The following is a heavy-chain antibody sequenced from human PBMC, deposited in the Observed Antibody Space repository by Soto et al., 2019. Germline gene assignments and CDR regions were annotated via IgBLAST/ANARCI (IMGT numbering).Heavy chain of an antibody. CDR1: GGSISSSSYY. Sequence: SETLSLTCTVSGGSISSSSYYWGWIRQPPGKGLEWIGSIYYSGSTYYNPSLKSRVTISVDTSKNQFSLKLSSVTAADTAVYYCASLQLWSTFYYYYYAMDVWGQGTTVTVSS. CDR3: ASLQLWSTFYYYYYAMDV. D-gene: IGHD5-18*01. V-gene: IGHV4-39*01. CDR2: IYYSGST. J-gene: IGHJ6*02.